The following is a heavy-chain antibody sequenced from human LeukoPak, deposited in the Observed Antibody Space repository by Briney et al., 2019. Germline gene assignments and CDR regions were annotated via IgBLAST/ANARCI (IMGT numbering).Heavy chain of an antibody. Sequence: GGSLRLSCAASGFTFSSYSMSWVRQAPGKGLEWVSYISSSGSTIYYADSLKGRFTISRDNAKNSLYLQMNSLRAEDTALYYCARASFFGWLVQVRSAFDIWGQGTMVTVSS. V-gene: IGHV3-48*04. CDR2: ISSSGSTI. CDR1: GFTFSSYS. J-gene: IGHJ3*02. D-gene: IGHD6-19*01. CDR3: ARASFFGWLVQVRSAFDI.